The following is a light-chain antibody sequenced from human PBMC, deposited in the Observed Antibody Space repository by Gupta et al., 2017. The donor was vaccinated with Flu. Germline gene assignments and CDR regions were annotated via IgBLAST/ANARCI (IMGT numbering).Light chain of an antibody. Sequence: EIVLTQSPATLSLSPGERATLSCRASQSVSTYLAWYQQRPGQAPRLLIYDASSRATGLPARFSGSGSGTDFTLTISSLEPEDFAVYYCQQQSTWPRTFGQGTKVEV. CDR1: QSVSTY. CDR2: DAS. CDR3: QQQSTWPRT. J-gene: IGKJ1*01. V-gene: IGKV3-11*01.